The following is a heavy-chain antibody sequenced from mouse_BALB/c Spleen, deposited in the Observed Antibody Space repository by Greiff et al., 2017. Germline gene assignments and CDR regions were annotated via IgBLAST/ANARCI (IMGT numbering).Heavy chain of an antibody. D-gene: IGHD1-1*01. CDR1: GYTFTNYW. CDR3: AREITTVVADGYYFDY. CDR2: IYPGGGYT. Sequence: QLQQSGAELVRPGTSVKISCKASGYTFTNYWLGWVKQRPGHGLEWIGDIYPGGGYTNYNEKFKGKATLTADTSSSTAYMQLSSLTSEDSAVYFCAREITTVVADGYYFDYWGQGTTLTVSS. J-gene: IGHJ2*01. V-gene: IGHV1-63*02.